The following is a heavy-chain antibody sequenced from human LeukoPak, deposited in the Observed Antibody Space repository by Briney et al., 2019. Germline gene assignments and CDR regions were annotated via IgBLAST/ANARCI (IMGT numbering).Heavy chain of an antibody. J-gene: IGHJ4*02. Sequence: SETRSLTCTVSGGSIRSYYWSWIRQPPGKGLEWIGYIYYSGSTNYNPSLKSRVTISVDTSKNQFSLKLSSVTAADTAVYYCARGGYDFWSGYPYYFDYWGQGTLVTVSS. CDR2: IYYSGST. CDR1: GGSIRSYY. D-gene: IGHD3-3*01. CDR3: ARGGYDFWSGYPYYFDY. V-gene: IGHV4-59*01.